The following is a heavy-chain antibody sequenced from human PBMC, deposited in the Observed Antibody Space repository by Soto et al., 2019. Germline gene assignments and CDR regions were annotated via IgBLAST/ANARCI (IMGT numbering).Heavy chain of an antibody. D-gene: IGHD3-22*01. Sequence: SVKVSCKASGGTFSSYAISWVRQAPGQGLEWMGGIIPIFGTANYAQKFQGRVTITADESTSTAYMELSSLRSEDTAVYYCATRDGYYYDSSGKYYYYYGMDVWGQGTTVTVSS. J-gene: IGHJ6*02. CDR1: GGTFSSYA. V-gene: IGHV1-69*13. CDR2: IIPIFGTA. CDR3: ATRDGYYYDSSGKYYYYYGMDV.